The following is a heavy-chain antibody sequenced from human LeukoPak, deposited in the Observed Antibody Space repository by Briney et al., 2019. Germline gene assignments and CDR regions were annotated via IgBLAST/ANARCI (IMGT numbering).Heavy chain of an antibody. Sequence: GGSLRLSCAASGFTFSSYAMHWVRQAPGKGLEWVAVISYDGSNKYYADSVKGRFTISRDNAKNSLYLQMNSLRAEDTAVYYCARDKIVGATYFDYWGQGTLVTVSS. CDR1: GFTFSSYA. CDR3: ARDKIVGATYFDY. D-gene: IGHD1-26*01. CDR2: ISYDGSNK. J-gene: IGHJ4*02. V-gene: IGHV3-30*04.